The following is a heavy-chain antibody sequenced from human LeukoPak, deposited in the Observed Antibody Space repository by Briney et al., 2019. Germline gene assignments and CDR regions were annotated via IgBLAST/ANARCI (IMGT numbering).Heavy chain of an antibody. D-gene: IGHD2-15*01. CDR1: GFSLSSYE. CDR2: IYGGGTT. V-gene: IGHV3-53*01. Sequence: GGSLRLSCEASGFSLSSYEMNWVRQAPGKGLEWVSVIYGGGTTHYADSVRGRFTISRDNSKNTLYLQMNSLRADDTAVYYCARAIQFGGYFDYWGQGTLVTVSS. CDR3: ARAIQFGGYFDY. J-gene: IGHJ4*02.